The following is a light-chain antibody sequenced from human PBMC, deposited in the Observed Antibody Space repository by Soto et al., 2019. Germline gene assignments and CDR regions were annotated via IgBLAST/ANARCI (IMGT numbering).Light chain of an antibody. CDR3: QQLNSYPIT. CDR2: AAS. V-gene: IGKV1-9*01. Sequence: DIQLTQSPSFLSASVGDRVTITCRASQGISSYLAWSQQKPGKAPKLLIYAASTLQSGVPSRFSGSGSGTEFTLTISSLRPEDFATYYCQQLNSYPITFGQGTRLEIK. CDR1: QGISSY. J-gene: IGKJ5*01.